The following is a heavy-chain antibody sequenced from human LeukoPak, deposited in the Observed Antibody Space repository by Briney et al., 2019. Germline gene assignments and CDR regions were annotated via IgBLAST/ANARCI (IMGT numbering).Heavy chain of an antibody. Sequence: SXXTIYYADSVKGRFTISRDNAKNSLYLQMNSLGAEDTAVYYCARVNASYYDFWSGYSYNWFDPWGQGTLVTISS. CDR2: SXXTI. J-gene: IGHJ5*02. CDR3: ARVNASYYDFWSGYSYNWFDP. D-gene: IGHD3-3*01. V-gene: IGHV3-48*01.